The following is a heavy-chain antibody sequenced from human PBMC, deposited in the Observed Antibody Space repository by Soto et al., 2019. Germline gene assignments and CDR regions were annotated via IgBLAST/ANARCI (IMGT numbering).Heavy chain of an antibody. CDR2: INHSGST. V-gene: IGHV4-34*01. CDR1: GGSFSGYY. Sequence: SETLSITCAVYGGSFSGYYWSWIRQPPGKGLEWIGEINHSGSTNYNPSLKSRVTISVDTSKNQFSLKLSSVTAADTAVYYCARQTLVVVAATYYTNWFDSWGQGTRVNLSS. D-gene: IGHD2-15*01. J-gene: IGHJ5*01. CDR3: ARQTLVVVAATYYTNWFDS.